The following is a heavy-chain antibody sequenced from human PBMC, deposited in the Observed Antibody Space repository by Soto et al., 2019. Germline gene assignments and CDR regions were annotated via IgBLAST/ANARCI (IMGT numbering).Heavy chain of an antibody. CDR1: GGSISSYY. Sequence: SETLSLTCTVSGGSISSYYWSWIRQPPGKGLEWIGEINHSGSTNYNPSLKSRVTISVDTSKNQFSLKLSSVTAADTAVYYCARGQFDWNYGYYYYYMDVWGKGTTVTVSS. J-gene: IGHJ6*03. CDR2: INHSGST. D-gene: IGHD1-7*01. CDR3: ARGQFDWNYGYYYYYMDV. V-gene: IGHV4-34*01.